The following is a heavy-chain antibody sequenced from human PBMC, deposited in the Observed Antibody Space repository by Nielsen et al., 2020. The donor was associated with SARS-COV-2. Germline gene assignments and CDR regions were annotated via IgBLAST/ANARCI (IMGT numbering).Heavy chain of an antibody. CDR1: GFTFDDYT. Sequence: GESLKISCAASGFTFDDYTMHWVRQVPGKGLEWVSLISWNGGHSYYADSVKGRFTISRDNRKNSLSLQMNSLRTEDTALYYCAREMEAAAGGVFDYWGQGTPVTVSS. CDR3: AREMEAAAGGVFDY. V-gene: IGHV3-43*01. J-gene: IGHJ4*02. CDR2: ISWNGGHS. D-gene: IGHD6-13*01.